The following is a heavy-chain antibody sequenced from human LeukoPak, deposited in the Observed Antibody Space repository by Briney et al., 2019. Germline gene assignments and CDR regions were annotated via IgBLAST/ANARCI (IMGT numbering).Heavy chain of an antibody. CDR2: IYHTGSA. CDR3: ARYCTSTTCILRGFDY. D-gene: IGHD2-2*01. Sequence: SETLSLTCSVSGYSFTSGHYWGWIRQPPGKGLEWIANIYHTGSAHYNPSLKGRVTISVDTSKNQFSLKLSSVTAADTAVYYCARYCTSTTCILRGFDYWGQGTLVTVSS. V-gene: IGHV4-38-2*01. J-gene: IGHJ4*02. CDR1: GYSFTSGHY.